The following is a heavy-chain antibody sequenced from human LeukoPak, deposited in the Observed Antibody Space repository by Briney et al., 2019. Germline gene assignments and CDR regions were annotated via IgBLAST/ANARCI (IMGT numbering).Heavy chain of an antibody. CDR2: IRSKAYGGKT. J-gene: IGHJ6*03. Sequence: GGSLRLSCTASGFTFGDYAMSWFRQAPGKGLEWVGFIRSKAYGGKTEYAASVKGRFTISRDDSKSIAYLQMNSLKTEDTAVYYCTRVGPEWLRRTERNYYYYYMDVWGKGTTVTVSS. D-gene: IGHD5-12*01. CDR3: TRVGPEWLRRTERNYYYYYMDV. CDR1: GFTFGDYA. V-gene: IGHV3-49*03.